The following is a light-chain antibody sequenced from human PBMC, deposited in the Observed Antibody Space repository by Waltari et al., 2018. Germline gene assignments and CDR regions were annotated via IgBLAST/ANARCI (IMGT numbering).Light chain of an antibody. J-gene: IGKJ2*01. Sequence: IVMTQSPATLSVSPGERATLSCRASQILGSNLAWYQQKPGQAPRPLISGASTRATGVPARFSGSGSGTEFTLTISSLQSEDFAVYYCQQYNNWPPYTFGQGTKLEIK. CDR1: QILGSN. CDR3: QQYNNWPPYT. CDR2: GAS. V-gene: IGKV3-15*01.